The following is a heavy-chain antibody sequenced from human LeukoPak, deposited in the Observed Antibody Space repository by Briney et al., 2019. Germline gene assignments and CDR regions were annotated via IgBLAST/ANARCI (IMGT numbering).Heavy chain of an antibody. V-gene: IGHV3-7*01. D-gene: IGHD3-10*01. CDR2: IKEHGSEI. CDR3: ATDRGTY. J-gene: IGHJ4*02. Sequence: PGGSLRLSCAASGFTFSTSWMNWVRRAPGKGLEWVALIKEHGSEIYHADSVKGRFTISRDDAASPLYLQMHSLRAEDTAVYYCATDRGTYWGQGTLVTVSS. CDR1: GFTFSTSW.